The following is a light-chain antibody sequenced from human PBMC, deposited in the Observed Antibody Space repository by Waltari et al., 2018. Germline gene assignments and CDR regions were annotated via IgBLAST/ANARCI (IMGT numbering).Light chain of an antibody. CDR2: AAS. J-gene: IGKJ2*01. CDR1: QSISSY. CDR3: QQSYSTPYT. Sequence: DIQMTQSPSSLSASVGDRVTITCRASQSISSYLNWYQQKPGKAPKRLCYAASSLQSGVPSRFSGSGSGTDFTLTISSLQPEDFATYYCQQSYSTPYTFGQGTKLEIK. V-gene: IGKV1-39*01.